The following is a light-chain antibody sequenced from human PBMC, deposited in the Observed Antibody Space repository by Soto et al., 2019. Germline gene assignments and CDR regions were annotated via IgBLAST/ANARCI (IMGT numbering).Light chain of an antibody. CDR3: QQYNNWPLT. J-gene: IGKJ4*01. CDR1: QSVSSC. Sequence: MTQSPSTLSASVGDRVTVTCRASQSVSSCLAWYQQKPGQAPRLLIYDASNRATGIPARFSGSGSGTEFTLTISSLQSEDFAVYYCQQYNNWPLTFGGGTKVDIK. V-gene: IGKV3D-15*01. CDR2: DAS.